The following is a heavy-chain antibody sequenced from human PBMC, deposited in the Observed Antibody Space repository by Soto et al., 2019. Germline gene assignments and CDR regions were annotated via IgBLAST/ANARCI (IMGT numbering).Heavy chain of an antibody. CDR1: GYTFTGYY. D-gene: IGHD6-19*01. Sequence: ASVKVSCKASGYTFTGYYMHWVRQAPGQGLEGMGWINPNSGGTNYARKFQGRVTMTRDTSISTAYMELSRLRSDDTAVYYCARDQQSWVEVAGTGGEYYYYGMDVWGQGTTVTVSS. V-gene: IGHV1-2*02. CDR2: INPNSGGT. CDR3: ARDQQSWVEVAGTGGEYYYYGMDV. J-gene: IGHJ6*02.